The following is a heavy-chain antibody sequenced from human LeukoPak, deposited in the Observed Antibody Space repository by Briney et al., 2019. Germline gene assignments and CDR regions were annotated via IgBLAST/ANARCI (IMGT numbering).Heavy chain of an antibody. V-gene: IGHV4-59*01. D-gene: IGHD3-22*01. CDR1: GGSISSYY. J-gene: IGHJ4*02. CDR3: ARDGYYYDSSGYRN. CDR2: IYYSGST. Sequence: PSETLSLTCTVSGGSISSYYWNWIRQPPGKGLEWIGYIYYSGSTNYNPSLKSRVTISVDTSKNQFSLKLSSVTAADTAVYYCARDGYYYDSSGYRNWGQGTLVTVSS.